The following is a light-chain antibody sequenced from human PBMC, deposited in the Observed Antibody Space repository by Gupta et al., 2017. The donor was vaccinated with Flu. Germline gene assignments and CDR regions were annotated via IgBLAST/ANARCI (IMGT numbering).Light chain of an antibody. V-gene: IGKV3-15*01. CDR1: QSVRSK. CDR3: QQYNNLYS. Sequence: EIVMTQSPTTLSVSPGERATLSCRASQSVRSKLAWYQQKPGQAPRLLISAASTRATGTPARFSGSGSGTEFTLTISSLQSEDFAVYFCQQYNNLYSFGQGTKLEIK. J-gene: IGKJ2*03. CDR2: AAS.